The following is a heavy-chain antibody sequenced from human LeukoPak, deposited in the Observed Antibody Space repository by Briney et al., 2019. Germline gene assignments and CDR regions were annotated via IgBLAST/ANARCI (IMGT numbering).Heavy chain of an antibody. CDR1: GYTFTGYY. J-gene: IGHJ4*02. D-gene: IGHD5-24*01. Sequence: ASVKVSCKASGYTFTGYYMHWVRQAPGQGLEWMGRTNPNSGGTNYAQKFQGRVTMTRDTSISTAYMELSRLRSDDTAVYYCARVGSRDGYNYYYFDYWGQGTLVTVSS. CDR3: ARVGSRDGYNYYYFDY. V-gene: IGHV1-2*06. CDR2: TNPNSGGT.